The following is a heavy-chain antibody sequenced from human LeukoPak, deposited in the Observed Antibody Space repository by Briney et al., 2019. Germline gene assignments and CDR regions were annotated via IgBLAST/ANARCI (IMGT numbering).Heavy chain of an antibody. CDR1: GFRFSGYG. D-gene: IGHD1-26*01. V-gene: IGHV3-33*01. Sequence: GTSLRLSCAASGFRFSGYGIHWVRQVPGKGLEWVAIIWADGSKEYYADSVKGRFTISRDNSKNTLSLQMNSLRPEDTAVYYCTRAWYSGSFYGMDVWGQGTTVTVSS. CDR3: TRAWYSGSFYGMDV. J-gene: IGHJ6*02. CDR2: IWADGSKE.